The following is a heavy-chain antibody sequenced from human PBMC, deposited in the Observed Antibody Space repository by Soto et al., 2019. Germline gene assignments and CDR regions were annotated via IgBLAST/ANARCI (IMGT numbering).Heavy chain of an antibody. CDR3: ARVHDSSGYYLYYYYYGMDV. D-gene: IGHD3-22*01. J-gene: IGHJ6*02. CDR2: IIPIFGTA. CDR1: GGTFSSYA. Sequence: SVKVSCKASGGTFSSYAISWVRQAPGQGLEWMGGIIPIFGTANYAQKFQGRVTITADESTSTAYMELSSLRSEDTAVYYCARVHDSSGYYLYYYYYGMDVWGQGTTVTVSS. V-gene: IGHV1-69*13.